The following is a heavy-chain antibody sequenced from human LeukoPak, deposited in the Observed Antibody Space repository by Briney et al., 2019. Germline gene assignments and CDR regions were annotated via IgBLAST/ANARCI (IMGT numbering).Heavy chain of an antibody. D-gene: IGHD3-16*01. CDR1: GVSISSGSHY. V-gene: IGHV4-31*03. CDR3: AASSGVTLGRF. Sequence: PSETLSLTCTVSGVSISSGSHYYNWLRQQPGKGLEWIGYIYYTGITSYNPSLDSRVTMSVDTSMNQVSLKLSSLTAADTAVYYCAASSGVTLGRFWGQGTLVTVSS. J-gene: IGHJ4*02. CDR2: IYYTGIT.